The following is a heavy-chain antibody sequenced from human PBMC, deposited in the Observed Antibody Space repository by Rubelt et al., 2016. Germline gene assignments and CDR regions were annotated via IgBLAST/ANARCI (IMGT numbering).Heavy chain of an antibody. CDR3: AKNDYSSGTYYDS. Sequence: GFSFNNYAMHWVRQAPGKGLECVSLMSKDGKKEYYADSVKGRFTISRDNSKNTLHLQMNTLRAEDTAVYYCAKNDYSSGTYYDSWGQGTLVTVSS. D-gene: IGHD3-10*01. CDR1: GFSFNNYA. CDR2: MSKDGKKE. V-gene: IGHV3-30-3*02. J-gene: IGHJ4*02.